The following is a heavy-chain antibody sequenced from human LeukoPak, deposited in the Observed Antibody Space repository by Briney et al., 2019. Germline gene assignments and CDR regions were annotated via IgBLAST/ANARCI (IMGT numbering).Heavy chain of an antibody. J-gene: IGHJ4*02. CDR1: GGSISSSSYY. Sequence: PSETLSLTCTVSGGSISSSSYYWGWIRQPPGKGLEWIGSIYYSGSTYYNPSLKSRVTISVDTSKNQFSLKLSSVTAADTAVYYCARDGSYYYGSGSYVHWGQGTLVTVSA. D-gene: IGHD3-10*01. V-gene: IGHV4-39*07. CDR2: IYYSGST. CDR3: ARDGSYYYGSGSYVH.